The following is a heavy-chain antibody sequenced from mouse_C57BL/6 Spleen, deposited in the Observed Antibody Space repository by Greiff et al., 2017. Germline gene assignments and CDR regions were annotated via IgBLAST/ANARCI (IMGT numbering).Heavy chain of an antibody. V-gene: IGHV1-4*01. CDR3: ARRRAEGNYWAMDY. Sequence: VQVVESGAELARPGASVKMSCKASGYTFTSYTMHWVKQRPGQGLEWIGYINPSSGYTKYNQKFKDKATLTADKSSSTAYMQLSSLTSEDSAVYYCARRRAEGNYWAMDYWGQGTSVTVSS. CDR2: INPSSGYT. CDR1: GYTFTSYT. J-gene: IGHJ4*01. D-gene: IGHD2-1*01.